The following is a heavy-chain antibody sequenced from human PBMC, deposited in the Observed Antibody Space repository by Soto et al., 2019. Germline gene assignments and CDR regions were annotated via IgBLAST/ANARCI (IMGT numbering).Heavy chain of an antibody. CDR1: GFTFSSHG. J-gene: IGHJ4*02. V-gene: IGHV3-30*03. D-gene: IGHD2-2*01. Sequence: GGSLRLSCAASGFTFSSHGMHWVRLAPGRGLEWVAVFSYDGINKHYGDSVKGRFTISRDNSKNTVSLQMNSLRVEDTAVYYCAREQGYAWYRVADYWGQVTLVTAPQ. CDR2: FSYDGINK. CDR3: AREQGYAWYRVADY.